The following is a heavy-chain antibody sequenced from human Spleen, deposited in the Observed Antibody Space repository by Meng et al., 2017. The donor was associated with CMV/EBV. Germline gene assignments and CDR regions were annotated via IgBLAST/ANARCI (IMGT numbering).Heavy chain of an antibody. CDR3: ARRFSGDDDSDDYFDY. D-gene: IGHD5-12*01. Sequence: GSVTSSNAWWTWIRQPPGKGLEWIGYIYAGGSTDHNPSLRSRVTIALDTSKRQFSLKLTSVTAADTAVYYCARRFSGDDDSDDYFDYWGQGILVTVSS. CDR2: IYAGGST. V-gene: IGHV4-61*01. J-gene: IGHJ4*02. CDR1: GSVTSSNAW.